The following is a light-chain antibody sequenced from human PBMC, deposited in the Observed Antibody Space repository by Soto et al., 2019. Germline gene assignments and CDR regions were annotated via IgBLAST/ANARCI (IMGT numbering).Light chain of an antibody. J-gene: IGLJ3*02. V-gene: IGLV2-14*01. CDR2: EVS. Sequence: QSALTQPASVSGTPGQSTTISCTGTSRDVGGYNYVSWYQQHPGKVPKVIIYEVSYRPSGVSNRFSGSKSGNTASLTISGLQAEDEADYYCCSFTTSSTVVFGGGTKLTVL. CDR3: CSFTTSSTVV. CDR1: SRDVGGYNY.